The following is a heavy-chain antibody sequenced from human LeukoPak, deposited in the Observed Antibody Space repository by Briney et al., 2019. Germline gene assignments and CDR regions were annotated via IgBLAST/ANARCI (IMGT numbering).Heavy chain of an antibody. CDR1: GFTFSSYG. J-gene: IGHJ4*02. CDR3: AKDQAAGTGLGAFDY. Sequence: GRSLRLSCAASGFTFSSYGMHWARQAPGKGLEWVAVISYDGSNKYYADSVKRLFTISRDNSKNTPHLQMNSLRVEATAVYYCAKDQAAGTGLGAFDYWGQGTLVTVSA. V-gene: IGHV3-30*18. CDR2: ISYDGSNK. D-gene: IGHD6-13*01.